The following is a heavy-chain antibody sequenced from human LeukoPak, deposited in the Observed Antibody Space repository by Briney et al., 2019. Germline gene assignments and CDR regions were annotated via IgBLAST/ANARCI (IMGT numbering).Heavy chain of an antibody. CDR1: GYTFTGYY. V-gene: IGHV1-2*02. CDR3: ARLDYGDYPY. CDR2: INPNSGAT. J-gene: IGHJ4*02. D-gene: IGHD4-17*01. Sequence: GASVKVSCKASGYTFTGYYVYWVRQAPGQGPEWMGWINPNSGATSYAQKFQGRVTMTRDTSISTAYMELSGLRSDDTAVYYCARLDYGDYPYWRQGTRVTVSS.